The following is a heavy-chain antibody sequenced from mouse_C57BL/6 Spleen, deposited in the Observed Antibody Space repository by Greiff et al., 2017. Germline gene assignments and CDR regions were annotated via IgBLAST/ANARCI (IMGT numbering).Heavy chain of an antibody. Sequence: EVKLQESGPELVKPGASVKISCKASGYSFTGYYMNWVKQSPEKSLEWIGEINPSTGGTTYNQKFKAKATLTVDKSSSTAYMQLKSLTSEDSAVYYSARWGSLLPGAYWGKGALVTVAA. V-gene: IGHV1-42*01. CDR3: ARWGSLLPGAY. J-gene: IGHJ3*01. CDR2: INPSTGGT. CDR1: GYSFTGYY. D-gene: IGHD1-1*01.